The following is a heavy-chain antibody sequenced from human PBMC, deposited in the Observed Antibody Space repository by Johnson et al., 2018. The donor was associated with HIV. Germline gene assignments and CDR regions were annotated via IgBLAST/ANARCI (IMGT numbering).Heavy chain of an antibody. Sequence: QVQLVESGGGVVQPGRSLRLSCTASGFTFSSYTIYWVRQTPGKGLEWVALISYDGSNKYYADYVKGRFTISRDNSKNTLYLQMESLRVEDTAIYYCAKAWELLGRRAALDIWGQGTMVTVSS. CDR1: GFTFSSYT. J-gene: IGHJ3*02. CDR3: AKAWELLGRRAALDI. CDR2: ISYDGSNK. V-gene: IGHV3-30*04. D-gene: IGHD1-26*01.